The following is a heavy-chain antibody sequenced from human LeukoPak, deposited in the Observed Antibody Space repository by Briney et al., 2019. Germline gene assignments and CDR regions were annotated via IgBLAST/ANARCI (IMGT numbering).Heavy chain of an antibody. J-gene: IGHJ5*02. D-gene: IGHD2-2*01. CDR3: ARGCWGSTTCHNWFDP. Sequence: QPGGSLRLSCAASGFALGTYSMNWVRQAPGKGLQWVSYISSSGYITYYADSVRGRFTISRDNANNSLYLQMNSLRDEDTAVYYCARGCWGSTTCHNWFDPWGQGTLVTVSS. V-gene: IGHV3-48*02. CDR1: GFALGTYS. CDR2: ISSSGYIT.